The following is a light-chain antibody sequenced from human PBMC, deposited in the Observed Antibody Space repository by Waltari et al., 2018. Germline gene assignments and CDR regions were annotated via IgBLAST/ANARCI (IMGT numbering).Light chain of an antibody. Sequence: QSALTQSRSVSGSPGQSVTISCTGTNSDVGGYNYVSWYQQHPGKAPKLMIYDVSKRPSGVPDRFSGSKSGNPASLTISGLQVEDEADYHCCSYAGSYTWVFGGGTKLTVL. CDR2: DVS. CDR3: CSYAGSYTWV. V-gene: IGLV2-11*01. CDR1: NSDVGGYNY. J-gene: IGLJ3*02.